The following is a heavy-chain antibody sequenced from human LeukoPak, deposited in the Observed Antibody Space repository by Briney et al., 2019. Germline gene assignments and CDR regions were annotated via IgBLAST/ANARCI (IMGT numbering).Heavy chain of an antibody. Sequence: PSETLSLTCTVSGGSVRSYYWSWIRQPPGKGLEWIGYIYYSGSTNSNPSLKSRVTISVDTSKNQFSLKVCSVTAADTAVSYCARALTPGYCSGGTCSYLDYWGQRTLVTVSS. CDR2: IYYSGST. J-gene: IGHJ4*02. CDR1: GGSVRSYY. CDR3: ARALTPGYCSGGTCSYLDY. V-gene: IGHV4-59*02. D-gene: IGHD2-15*01.